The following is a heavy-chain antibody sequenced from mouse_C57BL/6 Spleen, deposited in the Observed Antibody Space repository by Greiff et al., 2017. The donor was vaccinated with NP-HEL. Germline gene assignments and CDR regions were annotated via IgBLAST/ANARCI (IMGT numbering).Heavy chain of an antibody. D-gene: IGHD2-4*01. J-gene: IGHJ4*01. CDR2: IYPGDGDT. CDR3: ARAFSYYDYEYYYAMDY. CDR1: GYAFSSSW. Sequence: QVQLQQSGPELVKPGASVKISCKASGYAFSSSWMNWVKQRPGKGLEWIGRIYPGDGDTNYNGKFKGKATLTADKSSSTAYMQLSSLTSEDSAVYFCARAFSYYDYEYYYAMDYWGQGTSVTVSS. V-gene: IGHV1-82*01.